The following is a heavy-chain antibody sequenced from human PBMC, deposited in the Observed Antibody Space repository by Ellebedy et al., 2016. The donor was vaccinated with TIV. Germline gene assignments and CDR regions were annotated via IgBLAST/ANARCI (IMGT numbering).Heavy chain of an antibody. V-gene: IGHV3-33*01. CDR3: ARVMKLGWAPFCYKCGMDV. D-gene: IGHD2/OR15-2a*01. J-gene: IGHJ6*02. CDR2: IWYDGSNK. CDR1: GFTFSSYG. Sequence: PGGSLRLSCAASGFTFSSYGMHWVRQAPGKGLEWVAVIWYDGSNKYYADSVKGRFTISRDNSKNTLYLQMNSLRAEDTAVYYCARVMKLGWAPFCYKCGMDVWGQGTTVTVSS.